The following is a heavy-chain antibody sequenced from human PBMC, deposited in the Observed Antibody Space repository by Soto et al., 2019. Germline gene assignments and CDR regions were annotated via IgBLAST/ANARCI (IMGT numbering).Heavy chain of an antibody. Sequence: EVQLVESGGGLVQPGGSLRLSCAASGFTFRSYWMQWVRQAPGKGLVWVSWINSDGSSTSYADSVKGRFTISRDNAKNTRYRQMNSLRAEDTAVYYCASGGSSLNFDSWGQGTLVTVSS. J-gene: IGHJ4*02. CDR1: GFTFRSYW. D-gene: IGHD6-6*01. V-gene: IGHV3-74*01. CDR2: INSDGSST. CDR3: ASGGSSLNFDS.